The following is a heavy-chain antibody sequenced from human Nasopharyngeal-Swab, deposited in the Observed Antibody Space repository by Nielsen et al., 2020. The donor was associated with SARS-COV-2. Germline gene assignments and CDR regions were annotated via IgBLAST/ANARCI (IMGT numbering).Heavy chain of an antibody. CDR2: ISSNGGIT. V-gene: IGHV3-64D*06. CDR3: VKDLRGKYAFEI. D-gene: IGHD3-16*01. CDR1: GFTFSSYA. Sequence: GGSLRLSCSASGFTFSSYAMHWVRQAPGKGLEYVSAISSNGGITYYADSVKGRFTISRDNSKNTLYLQMSSLRAEDTAAYWCVKDLRGKYAFEIWGQGTMVTVSS. J-gene: IGHJ3*02.